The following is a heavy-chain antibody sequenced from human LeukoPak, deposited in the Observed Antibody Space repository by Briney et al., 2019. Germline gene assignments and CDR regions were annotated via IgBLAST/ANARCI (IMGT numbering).Heavy chain of an antibody. D-gene: IGHD1-26*01. V-gene: IGHV3-7*01. Sequence: GGSLRLSCAASGFTFSSYAMSWVRQAPGKGPEWVANIQQDGGERYYVDSVKGRFTISRDNAKKLLYLQMDSLRAEDTATYYCARDKIVGATYFDYWGQGILVTVSS. CDR2: IQQDGGER. CDR1: GFTFSSYA. J-gene: IGHJ4*02. CDR3: ARDKIVGATYFDY.